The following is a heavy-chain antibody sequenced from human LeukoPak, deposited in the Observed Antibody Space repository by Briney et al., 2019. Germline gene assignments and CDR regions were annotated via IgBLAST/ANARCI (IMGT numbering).Heavy chain of an antibody. Sequence: SETLSLTCTVSGGSISSSSYYWGWIRQPPGKGLEWIGSIYYSGSTYYNPSLKSRVTISVDTSKNQFSLKLSSVTAADTAVYYCARHGSPYGDYPNNWFDPWGQGTLVTVSS. J-gene: IGHJ5*02. CDR3: ARHGSPYGDYPNNWFDP. CDR2: IYYSGST. D-gene: IGHD4-17*01. CDR1: GGSISSSSYY. V-gene: IGHV4-39*01.